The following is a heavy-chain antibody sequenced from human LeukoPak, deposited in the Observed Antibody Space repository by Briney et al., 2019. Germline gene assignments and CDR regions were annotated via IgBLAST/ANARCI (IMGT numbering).Heavy chain of an antibody. J-gene: IGHJ5*02. V-gene: IGHV1-8*01. CDR3: ARGRGSGHKENWFDP. CDR1: GYTFTTYD. D-gene: IGHD6-19*01. CDR2: MNPVSGNT. Sequence: ASVKVSCKASGYTFTTYDINWVRQATGQGLEWMGWMNPVSGNTGYVQKFQGRVTMTRNTSISTAYMELSSLKSEDTAVYYCARGRGSGHKENWFDPRGQGTLVTVSS.